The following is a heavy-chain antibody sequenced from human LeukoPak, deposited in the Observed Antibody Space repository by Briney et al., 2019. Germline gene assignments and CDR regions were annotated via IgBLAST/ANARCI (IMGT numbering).Heavy chain of an antibody. CDR3: AGGTGWLIDY. Sequence: GGSLRLSGAASGFTFSNSLMNWVRQAPGKWLEWVANIKKDGSDKYYVDSVKGRFTISRDNAKNSLYLQMSSLRAEDTAVYYCAGGTGWLIDYWGQGSLVTVSS. D-gene: IGHD6-19*01. CDR1: GFTFSNSL. J-gene: IGHJ4*02. CDR2: IKKDGSDK. V-gene: IGHV3-7*05.